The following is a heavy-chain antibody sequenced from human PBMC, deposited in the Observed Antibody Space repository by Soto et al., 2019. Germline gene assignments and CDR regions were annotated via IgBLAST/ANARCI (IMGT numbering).Heavy chain of an antibody. D-gene: IGHD6-13*01. Sequence: HPGGSLRLSCAASGFIFSSYGMHRVRQAPGKGLEWVSYISSSSSTIYYADSVKGRFTISRDNAKNSLYLQMNSLRAEDTAVYYCARHPERIAQIGWFDPWGQGTLVTVSS. J-gene: IGHJ5*02. CDR3: ARHPERIAQIGWFDP. V-gene: IGHV3-48*01. CDR2: ISSSSSTI. CDR1: GFIFSSYG.